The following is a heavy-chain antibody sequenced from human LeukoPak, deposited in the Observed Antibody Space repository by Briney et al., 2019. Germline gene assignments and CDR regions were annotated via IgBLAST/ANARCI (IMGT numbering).Heavy chain of an antibody. V-gene: IGHV3-74*01. CDR1: GFTFSSYW. Sequence: GGSLRLSCAASGFTFSSYWMHWVRQAPGKGLVWVSRINSDGSSTSYADSVKGRFTISRDNAKNTLYLQMNSLRDEDTAVHYCARGRSVGYYDSSGYYPYGMDVWGQETTVTVSS. CDR2: INSDGSST. CDR3: ARGRSVGYYDSSGYYPYGMDV. J-gene: IGHJ6*02. D-gene: IGHD3-22*01.